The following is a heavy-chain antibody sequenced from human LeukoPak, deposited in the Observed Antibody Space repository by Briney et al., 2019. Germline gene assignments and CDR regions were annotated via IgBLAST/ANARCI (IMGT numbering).Heavy chain of an antibody. Sequence: GGSLRLSCAASGFTFNKYAMTWVGQVPGKGLEWVSTIGGGGGELHADSAKGRFTISRDNDKNILYLEMTSLRAEDTALYYCAKALGLEVPAASRWFDPWGQGTLVTVSA. J-gene: IGHJ5*02. V-gene: IGHV3-23*01. CDR3: AKALGLEVPAASRWFDP. CDR1: GFTFNKYA. D-gene: IGHD2-2*01. CDR2: IGGGGGE.